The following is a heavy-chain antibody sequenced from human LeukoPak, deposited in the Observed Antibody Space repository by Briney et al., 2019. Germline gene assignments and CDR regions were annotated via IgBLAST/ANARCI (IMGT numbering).Heavy chain of an antibody. CDR3: ARADMQQLATYYMDV. CDR1: GYSISSGYH. D-gene: IGHD6-13*01. Sequence: KPSETLSLTCAVSGYSISSGYHWGWIRQPPGTGLEWIGYIYYSGSTYYNPSLKSRVTISVDTSKNQFSLKLSSVTAADTAVYYCARADMQQLATYYMDVWGKGTTVTVSS. J-gene: IGHJ6*03. CDR2: IYYSGST. V-gene: IGHV4-38-2*01.